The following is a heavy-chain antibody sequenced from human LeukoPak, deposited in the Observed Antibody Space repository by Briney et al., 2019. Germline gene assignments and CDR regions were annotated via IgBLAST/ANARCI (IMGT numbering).Heavy chain of an antibody. D-gene: IGHD6-13*01. J-gene: IGHJ4*02. V-gene: IGHV1-18*01. Sequence: ASVKVSCKASGYTFTSYGISWVRQAPGQGLEWMGWISAYNGNTNYPQKFQGRVTMTRDTSISTAYMELTGLRSDDTAVYYCAKDAYSGFSGSFYSDYWGQGTLVTVSS. CDR2: ISAYNGNT. CDR3: AKDAYSGFSGSFYSDY. CDR1: GYTFTSYG.